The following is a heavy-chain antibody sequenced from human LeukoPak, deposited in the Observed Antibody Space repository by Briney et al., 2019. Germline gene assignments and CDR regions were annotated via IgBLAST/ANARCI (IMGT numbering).Heavy chain of an antibody. CDR1: GGSISSSSYY. J-gene: IGHJ4*02. CDR3: ARHPSAQDYYDSSGYYWG. CDR2: IHYSGST. V-gene: IGHV4-39*01. D-gene: IGHD3-22*01. Sequence: PSETPSLTCTVSGGSISSSSYYWGWIRQPPGKGLEWIGSIHYSGSTYYNPSLKSRVTISVDTSKNQFSLKLSSVTAADTAVYYCARHPSAQDYYDSSGYYWGWGQGTLVTVSS.